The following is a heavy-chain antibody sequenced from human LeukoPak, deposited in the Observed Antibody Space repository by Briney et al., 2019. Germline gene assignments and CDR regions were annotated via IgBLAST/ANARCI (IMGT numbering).Heavy chain of an antibody. Sequence: ASVKVSCKASGYTFTSYAMHWVRQAPGQRLEWMGWINAGNGNTKYSQKFQGRVTITRDTSASTAYMELSSLRSEDTAVYYCARDKTVAAAAPGDYYYGMDVWGQGTTVTVSS. CDR3: ARDKTVAAAAPGDYYYGMDV. J-gene: IGHJ6*02. D-gene: IGHD6-13*01. V-gene: IGHV1-3*01. CDR1: GYTFTSYA. CDR2: INAGNGNT.